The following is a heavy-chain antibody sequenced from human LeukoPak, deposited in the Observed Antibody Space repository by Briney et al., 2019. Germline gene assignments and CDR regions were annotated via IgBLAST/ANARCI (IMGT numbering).Heavy chain of an antibody. CDR2: IYPGDSDT. CDR3: ARHRHCSSTSCYKDDGWFDP. CDR1: GYSFTSYW. V-gene: IGHV5-51*01. Sequence: PGESLKISCKGSGYSFTSYWIGWVRQMPGKGLEWMGIIYPGDSDTRYSPSFQGQVTISADKSISTAYLQWSSLKASDTAMYYCARHRHCSSTSCYKDDGWFDPWGQGTLVTVSS. D-gene: IGHD2-2*02. J-gene: IGHJ5*02.